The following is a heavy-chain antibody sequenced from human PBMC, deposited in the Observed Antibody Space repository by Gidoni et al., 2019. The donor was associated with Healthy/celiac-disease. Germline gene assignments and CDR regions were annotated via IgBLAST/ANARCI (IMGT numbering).Heavy chain of an antibody. D-gene: IGHD6-6*01. V-gene: IGHV3-11*01. Sequence: QVKLVESGGGLGKPGGSLRPACAASGGTLSDYYMSWIRQAPGKGLEWVSYISSSGSTIYYADSVKGRFTISRDNAKNSLYLQMNSLRAEDTAVYYCARAEWQLGIGSYGMDVWGQGTTVTVSS. CDR3: ARAEWQLGIGSYGMDV. CDR2: ISSSGSTI. J-gene: IGHJ6*02. CDR1: GGTLSDYY.